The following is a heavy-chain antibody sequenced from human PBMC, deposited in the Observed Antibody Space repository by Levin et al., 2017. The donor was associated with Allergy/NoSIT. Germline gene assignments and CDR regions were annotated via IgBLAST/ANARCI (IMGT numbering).Heavy chain of an antibody. D-gene: IGHD3-10*01. J-gene: IGHJ4*02. V-gene: IGHV4-34*01. CDR2: INHSGST. Sequence: SQTLSLTCAVHGGSFSGYYWSWIRQPPGKGLEWIGEINHSGSTNYNPSPKSRVTISVDTSKNQFSLKLSSVTAADTAVYYCASGARLLWFGELLYGGFDYWGQGTLVTVSS. CDR3: ASGARLLWFGELLYGGFDY. CDR1: GGSFSGYY.